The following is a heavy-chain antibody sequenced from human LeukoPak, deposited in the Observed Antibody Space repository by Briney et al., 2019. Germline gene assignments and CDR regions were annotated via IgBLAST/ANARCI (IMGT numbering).Heavy chain of an antibody. D-gene: IGHD1-1*01. CDR3: ARLLGSGWNDAGWFDP. CDR2: IYPGDSDT. J-gene: IGHJ5*02. Sequence: GESLKISCKGSGYSFTSYWIGWVRQMPGKGLEWMGIIYPGDSDTRYSPSFQGQVTISADKSISTAYLQWSSLKASDTAMYYCARLLGSGWNDAGWFDPWGQGTLVTVSS. V-gene: IGHV5-51*01. CDR1: GYSFTSYW.